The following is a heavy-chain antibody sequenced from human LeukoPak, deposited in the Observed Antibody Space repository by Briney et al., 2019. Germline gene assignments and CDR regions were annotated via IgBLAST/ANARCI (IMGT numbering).Heavy chain of an antibody. CDR3: ARDPGLNAFDI. J-gene: IGHJ3*02. Sequence: GGSLRLSCTASGFGVSNNYMSWVRQAPGKGLEWVAVIYSGAATFYAEAVKGRFSLSRDNSQNALFLQLNSLKVEDSAVYYCARDPGLNAFDIWGQGTMVTVSS. CDR1: GFGVSNNY. V-gene: IGHV3-53*01. CDR2: IYSGAAT.